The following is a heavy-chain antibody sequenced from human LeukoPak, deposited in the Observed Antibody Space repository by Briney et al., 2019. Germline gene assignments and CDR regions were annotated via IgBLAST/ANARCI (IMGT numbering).Heavy chain of an antibody. J-gene: IGHJ6*03. CDR3: ARGGYGGYYYYMDV. CDR1: GGSISSGDYY. D-gene: IGHD5-18*01. CDR2: IYYSGST. Sequence: SQTLSLTCTVSGGSISSGDYYWRWIRQPPGKGLEWIGYIYYSGSTYYNPSLKSRVTISVDTSKNQFSLKLSSVTAADTAVYYCARGGYGGYYYYMDVWGKGTTVTVSS. V-gene: IGHV4-30-4*08.